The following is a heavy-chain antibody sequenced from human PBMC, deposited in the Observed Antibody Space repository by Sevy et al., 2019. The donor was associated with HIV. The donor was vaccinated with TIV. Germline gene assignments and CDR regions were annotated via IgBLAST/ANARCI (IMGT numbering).Heavy chain of an antibody. V-gene: IGHV3-23*01. D-gene: IGHD3-22*01. CDR3: AKGGGGHYDPDEIGYYFYYYNMDV. Sequence: GGSLRLSCAVSGFSFDSYGMTWVRQAPGKGLEWVSGISGSGTRTYYADSVKGRFSTSRDNSKNRLYLQMNSLRSEDTAIYYCAKGGGGHYDPDEIGYYFYYYNMDVWGKGTTVTVSS. J-gene: IGHJ6*03. CDR1: GFSFDSYG. CDR2: ISGSGTRT.